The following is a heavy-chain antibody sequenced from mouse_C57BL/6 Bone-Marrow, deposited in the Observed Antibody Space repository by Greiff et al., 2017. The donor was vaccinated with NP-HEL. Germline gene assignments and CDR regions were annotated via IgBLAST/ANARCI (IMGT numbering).Heavy chain of an antibody. CDR2: INPNNGGT. V-gene: IGHV1-22*01. J-gene: IGHJ4*01. D-gene: IGHD1-1*01. Sequence: VQLKESGPELVKPGASVKMSCKASGYTFTDYNMHWVKQSHGKSLEWIGYINPNNGGTSYNQKFKGKATLTVNKSSSTAYMELRSLTSEDSAVYYCARPPYYGSSHYYAMDYWGQGTSVTVSS. CDR3: ARPPYYGSSHYYAMDY. CDR1: GYTFTDYN.